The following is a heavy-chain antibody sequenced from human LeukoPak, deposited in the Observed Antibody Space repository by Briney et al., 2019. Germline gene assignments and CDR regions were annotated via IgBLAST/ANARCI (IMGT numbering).Heavy chain of an antibody. V-gene: IGHV4-30-4*01. J-gene: IGHJ6*02. CDR2: IYYSGST. CDR1: GASISSGDYY. CDR3: ARDAAADYYYYGMDV. D-gene: IGHD6-13*01. Sequence: SQTLSLTCTVSGASISSGDYYWSWIRQPPGKGLEWIGYIYYSGSTYYNPSLKSRVTISVDTSKNQFSLKLSSVTAADTAVYYCARDAAADYYYYGMDVWGQGTTVTVSS.